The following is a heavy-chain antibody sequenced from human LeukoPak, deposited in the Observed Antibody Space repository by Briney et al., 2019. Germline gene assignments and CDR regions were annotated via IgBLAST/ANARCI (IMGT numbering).Heavy chain of an antibody. CDR2: INSDGSWT. CDR1: GNYW. V-gene: IGHV3-74*01. D-gene: IGHD6-19*01. Sequence: GGSLRLSCAASGNYWMHWVRQAPGKGLVWVSHINSDGSWTSYADSVKGRFTISKDNAKNTVYLQMNSLRAEDTAVYYCARVLRQWLVVYAFDIWGQGTMVTVSS. CDR3: ARVLRQWLVVYAFDI. J-gene: IGHJ3*02.